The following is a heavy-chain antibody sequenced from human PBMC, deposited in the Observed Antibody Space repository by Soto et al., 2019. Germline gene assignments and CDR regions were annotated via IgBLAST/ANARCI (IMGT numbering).Heavy chain of an antibody. CDR3: ARDLPRGSRDYYYGRDV. V-gene: IGHV3-30-3*01. D-gene: IGHD3-16*01. Sequence: QVQLVESGGGVVQPGRSLRLSCAASGFTFSSYAMHWVRQAPGKGLEWVAVISYDGSNKYYADSVKGRFTISRDNSKNPLYLQMHSLRAEDTAVYYCARDLPRGSRDYYYGRDVWGQGTTVTVSS. CDR2: ISYDGSNK. CDR1: GFTFSSYA. J-gene: IGHJ6*02.